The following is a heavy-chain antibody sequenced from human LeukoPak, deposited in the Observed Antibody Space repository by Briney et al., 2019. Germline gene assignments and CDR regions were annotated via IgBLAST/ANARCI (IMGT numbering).Heavy chain of an antibody. J-gene: IGHJ4*02. CDR1: GLTFSSYG. V-gene: IGHV3-23*01. Sequence: PGGSLRLSCAASGLTFSSYGMSRAPHAPGKGLEWASAISGSGGSTYYADSVKGRFTISRDNSKNTLYLQMNSLRAEDTAVYYCARGLVPATAWFDYWGQGTLVTVSS. CDR2: ISGSGGST. D-gene: IGHD2-2*01. CDR3: ARGLVPATAWFDY.